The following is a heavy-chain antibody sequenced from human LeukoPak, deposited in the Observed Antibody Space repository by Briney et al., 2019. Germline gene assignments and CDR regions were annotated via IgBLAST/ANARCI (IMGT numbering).Heavy chain of an antibody. J-gene: IGHJ6*03. D-gene: IGHD3-16*01. CDR1: GFTFSSYW. CDR2: ISSSSSTI. Sequence: SGGSLRLSCTASGFTFSSYWMSWVRQAPGKGLEWVSYISSSSSTIYYADSVKGRFTISRDNAKNSLYLQMNSLRAEDTAVYYCARDRGDYYYYYMDVWGKGTTVTISS. CDR3: ARDRGDYYYYYMDV. V-gene: IGHV3-48*01.